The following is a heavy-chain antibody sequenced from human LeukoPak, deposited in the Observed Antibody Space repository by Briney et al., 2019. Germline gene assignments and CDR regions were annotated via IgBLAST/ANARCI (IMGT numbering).Heavy chain of an antibody. Sequence: GGSLRLSCAASGFTFSSYDMHWVRQATGKGLEWVSAIGTAGDTYYPGSVKGRFTISRDNAKNSLYLQMNSLRAGDTAVYYCARDGSSGFFDYWGKGNLVTVSS. CDR1: GFTFSSYD. V-gene: IGHV3-13*01. CDR3: ARDGSSGFFDY. J-gene: IGHJ4*02. CDR2: IGTAGDT. D-gene: IGHD3-22*01.